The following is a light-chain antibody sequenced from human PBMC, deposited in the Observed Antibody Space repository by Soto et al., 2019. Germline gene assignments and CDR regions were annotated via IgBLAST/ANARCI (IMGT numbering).Light chain of an antibody. CDR2: GAS. V-gene: IGKV3D-15*01. Sequence: NVLTQSPDTLSLSPGERATLSCRASQSVNNRLAWYQQKPGQAPRLLISGASNRATGIPDRFSGSGSATDFSLTISSLQSEDSAVYYCQQYNTWPAEITFGQGTRLEIK. CDR3: QQYNTWPAEIT. J-gene: IGKJ5*01. CDR1: QSVNNR.